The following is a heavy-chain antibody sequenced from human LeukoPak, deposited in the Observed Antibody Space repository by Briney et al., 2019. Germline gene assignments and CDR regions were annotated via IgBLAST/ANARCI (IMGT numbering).Heavy chain of an antibody. CDR3: ALLGEVVVPAARSDFDY. Sequence: GESLKISCKGSGYSFTSYWIGWVRQMPGKGLEWMGIIYPGDSDTRYSPSFQGQVTISADKSISTAYLQWSSLKASGTAMYYCALLGEVVVPAARSDFDYWGQGTLVTVSS. D-gene: IGHD2-2*01. CDR2: IYPGDSDT. CDR1: GYSFTSYW. J-gene: IGHJ4*02. V-gene: IGHV5-51*01.